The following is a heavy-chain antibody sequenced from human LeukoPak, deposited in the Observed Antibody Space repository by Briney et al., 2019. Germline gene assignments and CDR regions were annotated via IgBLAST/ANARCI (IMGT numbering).Heavy chain of an antibody. D-gene: IGHD6-13*01. CDR2: ISSRGTIT. CDR1: SFAFSSYS. J-gene: IGHJ4*02. Sequence: QPGWSLRLSCAASSFAFSSYSMHWVRQAPGKGLEWVAVISSRGTITYYADSVKGRVTISRDNSKNTLYLQMNSLRAEDTAVYYCARDGDIADAIYFDYWAQGTLVSVSS. V-gene: IGHV3-30*04. CDR3: ARDGDIADAIYFDY.